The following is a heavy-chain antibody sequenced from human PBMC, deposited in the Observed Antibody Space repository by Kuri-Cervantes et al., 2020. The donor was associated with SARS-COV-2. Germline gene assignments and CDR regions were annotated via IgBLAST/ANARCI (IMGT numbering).Heavy chain of an antibody. CDR1: GYTLTELS. J-gene: IGHJ3*01. CDR3: ASDRVGRENAFDV. V-gene: IGHV1-24*01. D-gene: IGHD5-24*01. CDR2: FDPEDGET. Sequence: ASVKVSCKVSGYTLTELSMHWVRQAPGKGLEWMGGFDPEDGETIYAQKFQGRVTMTEDTSTDTAQMELSSLTSEDTAMYFCASDRVGRENAFDVWGLGTTVTVSS.